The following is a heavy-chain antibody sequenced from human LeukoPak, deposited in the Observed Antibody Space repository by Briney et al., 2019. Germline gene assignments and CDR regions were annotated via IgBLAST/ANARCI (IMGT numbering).Heavy chain of an antibody. CDR2: IYPTGST. V-gene: IGHV4-4*08. CDR3: ARAYSSSWYWNWFDP. D-gene: IGHD6-13*01. Sequence: NPSETLSLTCTVSGGSISSYYWSWIRQPPGKGLEWIGNIYPTGSTYYNPSLKSRVTISVDTSKNQFSLKVSSVSAADTAVYYCARAYSSSWYWNWFDPWGQGTLVTVSS. J-gene: IGHJ5*02. CDR1: GGSISSYY.